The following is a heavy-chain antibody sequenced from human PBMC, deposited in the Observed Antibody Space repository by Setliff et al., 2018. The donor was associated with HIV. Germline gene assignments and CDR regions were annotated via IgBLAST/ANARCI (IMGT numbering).Heavy chain of an antibody. J-gene: IGHJ3*02. Sequence: PSETLSLTCIVSGGSISSGSYYWSWIRQPAGKGLEWIGRIYTSGRTNHNPSLKSRVTISVDTSKNQFSLKLSSVTAADTAVYYCAGDYVVYNSEPNFAFDIWGQGTMVTVSS. CDR1: GGSISSGSYY. V-gene: IGHV4-61*02. D-gene: IGHD6-25*01. CDR2: IYTSGRT. CDR3: AGDYVVYNSEPNFAFDI.